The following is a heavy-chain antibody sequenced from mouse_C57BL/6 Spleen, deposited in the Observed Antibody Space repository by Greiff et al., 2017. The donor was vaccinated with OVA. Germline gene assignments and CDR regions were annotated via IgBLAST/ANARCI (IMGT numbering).Heavy chain of an antibody. V-gene: IGHV2-2*01. D-gene: IGHD2-4*01. CDR1: GFSLTSYG. CDR2: IWSGGST. Sequence: QVTLKESGPGLVQPSQSLSITCTVSGFSLTSYGVHWVRQSPGKGLEWLGVIWSGGSTDYNAAFISRLSISKDNSKSQVFFKMNSLQADDTAIYYCARNEDDYSYWYFDVWGTGTTVTVSS. J-gene: IGHJ1*03. CDR3: ARNEDDYSYWYFDV.